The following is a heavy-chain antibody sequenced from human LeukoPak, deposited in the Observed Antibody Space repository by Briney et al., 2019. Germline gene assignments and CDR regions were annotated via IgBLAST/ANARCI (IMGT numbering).Heavy chain of an antibody. Sequence: GASVKVSCKASGYTFTGYYIHWLRQAPGQGLECVGWINPNSGGTSYAQKFQGRVTMTRDTSISTAYMELSRLRSDDTAVYYCARGGSGSYFSWLDPWGQGNLVTVSS. CDR2: INPNSGGT. V-gene: IGHV1-2*02. CDR1: GYTFTGYY. CDR3: ARGGSGSYFSWLDP. D-gene: IGHD3-10*01. J-gene: IGHJ5*02.